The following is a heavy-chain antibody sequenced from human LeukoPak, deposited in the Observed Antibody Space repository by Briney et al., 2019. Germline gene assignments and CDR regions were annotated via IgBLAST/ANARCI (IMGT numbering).Heavy chain of an antibody. CDR2: INTNTGNP. V-gene: IGHV7-4-1*02. Sequence: ASVKVSCKASGYTFTSYAMNWVRQAPRQGLEWMGWINTNTGNPTYAQGFTGRFVFSLDTSVSTAYLQISSLKAEDTAAYYCARGYCSSTSCYIDDYYYYGMDVWGQGTTVTVSS. CDR3: ARGYCSSTSCYIDDYYYYGMDV. J-gene: IGHJ6*02. D-gene: IGHD2-2*02. CDR1: GYTFTSYA.